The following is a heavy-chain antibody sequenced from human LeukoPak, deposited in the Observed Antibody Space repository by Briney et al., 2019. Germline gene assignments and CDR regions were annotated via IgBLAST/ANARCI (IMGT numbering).Heavy chain of an antibody. J-gene: IGHJ5*02. CDR3: ATDGAGFDI. V-gene: IGHV3-11*01. CDR1: GFTFNDYY. CDR2: INIGGTNT. Sequence: AGGSLRLSCAASGFTFNDYYMSWIRQAPGKGLEWLSYINIGGTNTHYADSVKGRFTIFRDNAKKSLYLEMNNLRAEDTAVYYCATDGAGFDIWGQGVLVTVSS.